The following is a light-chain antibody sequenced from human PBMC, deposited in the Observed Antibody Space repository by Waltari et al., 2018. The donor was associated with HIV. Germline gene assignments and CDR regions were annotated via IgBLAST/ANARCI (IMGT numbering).Light chain of an antibody. Sequence: QSALTQPASVSGSPGQSITIPCTGTSSDVGGYNYVSWYQQHPGKAPKLMIYEVSNRPSGVSKRFSGSKSGNTASLTISGLQAEDEADYYCGSYSSSSTWVFGGGTKLTVL. V-gene: IGLV2-14*01. CDR3: GSYSSSSTWV. CDR1: SSDVGGYNY. CDR2: EVS. J-gene: IGLJ3*02.